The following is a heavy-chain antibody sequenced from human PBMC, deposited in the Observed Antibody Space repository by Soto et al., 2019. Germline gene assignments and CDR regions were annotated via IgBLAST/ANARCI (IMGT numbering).Heavy chain of an antibody. V-gene: IGHV2-5*02. CDR3: AHRVLRTVFGLVTTTAIYFDF. Sequence: QITLNESGPTQVKPRQTLTLTCTFSGFSLTTSGVGVGWIRQSPGKAPEWLALIYWDDGKRYSPSLKSRLTITKYTSKNQVVLTMADLDPADTATYYCAHRVLRTVFGLVTTTAIYFDFWGQGTPVAVSS. J-gene: IGHJ4*02. CDR1: GFSLTTSGVG. CDR2: IYWDDGK. D-gene: IGHD3-3*01.